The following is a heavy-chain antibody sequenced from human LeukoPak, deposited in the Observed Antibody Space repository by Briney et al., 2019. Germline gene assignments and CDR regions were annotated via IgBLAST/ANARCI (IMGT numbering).Heavy chain of an antibody. CDR3: ARIGDPHYYYMDV. D-gene: IGHD2-21*01. Sequence: PSETLSLTCTVSGGSISSYYWSWIRQPPGKGLEWIGYIYYSGSTNYNPSLKSRVTISVDTSKNQFSLKLSSVTAADTAVYYCARIGDPHYYYMDVWGKGTTVTVSS. CDR2: IYYSGST. V-gene: IGHV4-59*01. J-gene: IGHJ6*03. CDR1: GGSISSYY.